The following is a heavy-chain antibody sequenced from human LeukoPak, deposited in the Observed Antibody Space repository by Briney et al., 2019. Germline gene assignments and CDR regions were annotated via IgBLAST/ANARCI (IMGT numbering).Heavy chain of an antibody. CDR1: GGSIDSTAFY. CDR3: ARPYYYGSRIDP. Sequence: PSETPSLTCTVSGGSIDSTAFYWGWIRQPPGKGLEWIAYMYYSGSTYYNPSLKSRVTMSADTSKNQLSLKLSSVTAADTAVYYCARPYYYGSRIDPWGQGILVTVSS. J-gene: IGHJ5*02. D-gene: IGHD3-22*01. V-gene: IGHV4-30-4*08. CDR2: MYYSGST.